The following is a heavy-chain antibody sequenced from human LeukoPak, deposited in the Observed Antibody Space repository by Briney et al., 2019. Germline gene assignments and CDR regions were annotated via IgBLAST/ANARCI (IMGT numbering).Heavy chain of an antibody. CDR3: AKRGVVIRVILVGFHKEAYYFDS. CDR2: ISDSGGRT. J-gene: IGHJ4*02. D-gene: IGHD3-22*01. Sequence: GGSLRLSCAVSGITLSNYGMSWVRQAPGKGLEWVAGISDSGGRTNYADSVKGRFAISRDNPRNTLYLQMNSLRAEDTAVYFCAKRGVVIRVILVGFHKEAYYFDSWGQGALVTVSP. CDR1: GITLSNYG. V-gene: IGHV3-23*01.